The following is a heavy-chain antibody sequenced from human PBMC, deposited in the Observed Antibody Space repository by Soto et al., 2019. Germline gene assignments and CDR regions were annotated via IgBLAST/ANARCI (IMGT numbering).Heavy chain of an antibody. J-gene: IGHJ3*01. Sequence: GGSLRLSCAASGFTFNSHGMNGVRQAPGKGLEWVSFLSGSAGITFYADSVKGRFTISRDNSKNTLYLQMNSLRAEDTAVYYCAKDRGIEGSSVRAFDVWGQGTMVTVSS. CDR1: GFTFNSHG. D-gene: IGHD1-26*01. CDR3: AKDRGIEGSSVRAFDV. CDR2: LSGSAGIT. V-gene: IGHV3-23*01.